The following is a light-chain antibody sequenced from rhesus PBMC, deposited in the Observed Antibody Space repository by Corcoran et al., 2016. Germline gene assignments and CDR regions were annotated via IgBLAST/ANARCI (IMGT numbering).Light chain of an antibody. CDR2: DAS. CDR3: QQRNRYPPT. J-gene: IGKJ1*01. Sequence: DNQLTQSPSSLSASVGDRVTITCRASQGISSYLAWYQQKSGIAPKLLIYDASNLQSGVPSRFSGSGSGTEFTITISSLQPEEFATAYCQQRNRYPPTFGQGTKVEIK. V-gene: IGKV1-38*01. CDR1: QGISSY.